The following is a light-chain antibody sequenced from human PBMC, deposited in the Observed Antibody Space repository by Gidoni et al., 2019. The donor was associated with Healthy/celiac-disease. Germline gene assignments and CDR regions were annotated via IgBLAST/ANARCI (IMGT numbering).Light chain of an antibody. V-gene: IGKV1-39*01. CDR1: QIISSY. CDR2: AAS. Sequence: DIQMPQHPSSLSASVGDRVTITCRASQIISSYLNWYQQKPGKAPKLLIYAASSLQSGVPSRFSGSGSGTDFTLTISSLQPEDFATYSCQQSYSTPWTFGQXTRVEIK. J-gene: IGKJ1*01. CDR3: QQSYSTPWT.